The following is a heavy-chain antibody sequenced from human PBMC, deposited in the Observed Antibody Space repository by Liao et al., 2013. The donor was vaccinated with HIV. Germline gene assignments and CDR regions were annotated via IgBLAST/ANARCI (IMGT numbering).Heavy chain of an antibody. CDR3: ARTDQYYDFWNGYENWFDP. CDR1: GGSISNYY. Sequence: QLQLRESGPGLVKPSETLSLTCTVSGGSISNYYWSWIRQPAGKGLEWIGRIYSSGSANYNPSLKSRVTMSVDTSKNQFSLKLRSVTAADTAVYYCARTDQYYDFWNGYENWFDPWGQGTLVTVSS. D-gene: IGHD3-3*01. J-gene: IGHJ5*02. V-gene: IGHV4-4*07. CDR2: IYSSGSA.